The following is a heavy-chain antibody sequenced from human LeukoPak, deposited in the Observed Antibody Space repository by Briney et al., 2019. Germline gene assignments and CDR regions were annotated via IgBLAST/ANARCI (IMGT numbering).Heavy chain of an antibody. D-gene: IGHD3-22*01. Sequence: AGGSLRLSCAASGFTFSSYAMNWVRQAPGRGLEWVSLISTSGNTHYADSVEGRFTISRDHSKNPLYLQMDSLRAEDTAVYHCAKDLDSTGYYSYNYWGRGTLVTVSS. CDR3: AKDLDSTGYYSYNY. CDR2: ISTSGNT. J-gene: IGHJ4*02. CDR1: GFTFSSYA. V-gene: IGHV3-23*01.